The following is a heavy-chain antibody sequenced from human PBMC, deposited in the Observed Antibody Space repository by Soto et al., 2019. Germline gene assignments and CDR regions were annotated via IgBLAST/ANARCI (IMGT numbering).Heavy chain of an antibody. V-gene: IGHV4-31*03. D-gene: IGHD4-17*01. J-gene: IGHJ4*02. CDR2: IYYSGST. Sequence: QVQLQESGPGLVKPSQTLSLTCTVSGGSISSGGYYWSWIRQHPGKGLEWIGYIYYSGSTYYNPSLNSRGTIPGETFKNQVSLKLSSVTAADTAVYYCATDDFGVPGGFDYWGQGTLVTVSS. CDR3: ATDDFGVPGGFDY. CDR1: GGSISSGGYY.